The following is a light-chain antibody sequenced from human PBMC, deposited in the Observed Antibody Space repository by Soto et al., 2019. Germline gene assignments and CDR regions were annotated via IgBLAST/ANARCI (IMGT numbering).Light chain of an antibody. V-gene: IGLV2-14*01. CDR1: SSDVGGYDY. CDR3: SSYTSSSA. J-gene: IGLJ3*02. CDR2: EVS. Sequence: QSALTQPASVSGSPGQSITISCTGTSSDVGGYDYVSWYQRHPGKAPKLMIYEVSNRPSGVSNRFSGSKSGNTASLTISGLQAEDEADYYCSSYTSSSAFGGGTKLTVL.